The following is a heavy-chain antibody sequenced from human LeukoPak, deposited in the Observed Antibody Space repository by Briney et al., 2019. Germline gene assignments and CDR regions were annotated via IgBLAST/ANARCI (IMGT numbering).Heavy chain of an antibody. Sequence: SETLSLTCAVYGGSFSGYYWSWIRQPPGKGLEWIGEINHSGSTNYNPSLKSRVTISVDTSKNQFSLKLSSVTAADTAVYYCARETGYYISYFDYWGQGTLVTVSS. V-gene: IGHV4-34*01. CDR2: INHSGST. D-gene: IGHD3-9*01. J-gene: IGHJ4*02. CDR3: ARETGYYISYFDY. CDR1: GGSFSGYY.